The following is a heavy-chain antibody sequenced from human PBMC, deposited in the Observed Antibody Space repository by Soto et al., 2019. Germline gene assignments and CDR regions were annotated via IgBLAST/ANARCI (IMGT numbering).Heavy chain of an antibody. CDR1: GGTFSSYA. CDR2: IIPIFGTA. CDR3: ARGDTDYYDSRGYYYLYYFDY. Sequence: QVQLVQSGAEVKTPGSSVKVSCKASGGTFSSYAISWVRQAPGQGLEWMGGIIPIFGTANYAQQFQGRVTSTADESTSTAYMELSSLRSEDTAVYYCARGDTDYYDSRGYYYLYYFDYWGQGTLVTVSS. J-gene: IGHJ4*02. V-gene: IGHV1-69*01. D-gene: IGHD3-22*01.